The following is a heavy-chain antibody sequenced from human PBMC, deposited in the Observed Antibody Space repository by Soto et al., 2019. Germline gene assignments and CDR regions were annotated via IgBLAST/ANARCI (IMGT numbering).Heavy chain of an antibody. J-gene: IGHJ4*02. CDR3: GIIYGSGYRAFDY. Sequence: QVQLVQSGAEVKKPGSSVRVSCKASGDTFTFYSINWVRQAPGLGREWMGRINPILSMSNYAQRFPGRVTMPVDKSTSTAYMRLSRLRSGDTARYYCGIIYGSGYRAFDYWGQGALVTVSS. CDR1: GDTFTFYS. CDR2: INPILSMS. V-gene: IGHV1-69*02. D-gene: IGHD3-10*01.